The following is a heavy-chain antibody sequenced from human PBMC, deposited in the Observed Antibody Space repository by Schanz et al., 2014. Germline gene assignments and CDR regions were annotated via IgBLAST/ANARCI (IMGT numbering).Heavy chain of an antibody. CDR1: GFTFRGYA. V-gene: IGHV3-23*01. CDR3: VRDTDYHFDY. J-gene: IGHJ4*02. Sequence: EVQLLESGGDLVQPGGSLRLSCVVSGFTFRGYALTWVRQAPGKGLEWVAGISGSGGSTDYADSVKGRFIIPRDNSKNTLYLQMNSLRAEDTAVYYCVRDTDYHFDYWGQGTLVTVSS. D-gene: IGHD4-17*01. CDR2: ISGSGGST.